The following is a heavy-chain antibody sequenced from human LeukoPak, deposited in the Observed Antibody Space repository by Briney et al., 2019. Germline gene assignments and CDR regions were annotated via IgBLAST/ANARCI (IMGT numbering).Heavy chain of an antibody. Sequence: ESGGSLRLSCAASGFTFSSYWMNWARQAPGKGLEWVASINHNGNVNYYVDSVKGRFTISRDNAKNSLYLQMSNLRAEDTAVYFRGRGGGLDVWGQGATVTVSS. D-gene: IGHD3-16*01. CDR3: GRGGGLDV. J-gene: IGHJ6*02. CDR1: GFTFSSYW. V-gene: IGHV3-7*03. CDR2: INHNGNVN.